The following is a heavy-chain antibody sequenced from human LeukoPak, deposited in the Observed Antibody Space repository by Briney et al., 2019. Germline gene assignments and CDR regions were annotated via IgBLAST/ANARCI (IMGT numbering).Heavy chain of an antibody. Sequence: GGSLRLSCAASGFTFSSYAMSWVRQAPGKGLEWVSAISGSGGSTYYADSVKGRFTISRDNSKNTLYLQMNSLRAEDTAVYYCAKDSEEALFGIVVVTGACDYWGQGTLVTVSS. CDR1: GFTFSSYA. D-gene: IGHD3-22*01. CDR3: AKDSEEALFGIVVVTGACDY. V-gene: IGHV3-23*01. CDR2: ISGSGGST. J-gene: IGHJ4*02.